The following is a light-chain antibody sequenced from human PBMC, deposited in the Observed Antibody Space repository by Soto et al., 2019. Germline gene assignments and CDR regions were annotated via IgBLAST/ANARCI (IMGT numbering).Light chain of an antibody. CDR2: DAS. V-gene: IGKV3-11*01. J-gene: IGKJ5*01. CDR3: QQRSNWPIT. Sequence: EVVLTQSPATLSVSPEERATLSCGASQTVSRSLAWYQQKPGQAPRLLIHDASNRATGIPARFSGSGSGTDFTLTISSLEPEDFAVYYCQQRSNWPITFGQGTRLEIK. CDR1: QTVSRS.